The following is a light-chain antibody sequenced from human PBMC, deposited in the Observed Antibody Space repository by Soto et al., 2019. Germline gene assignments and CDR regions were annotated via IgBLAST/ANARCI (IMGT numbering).Light chain of an antibody. J-gene: IGKJ2*01. CDR2: ASY. CDR1: QSISSH. V-gene: IGKV1-39*01. CDR3: QHSYSTPRYT. Sequence: DIQITQSPSSLSASVGDRVTITCRASQSISSHLNWYQHKPGRPPRLLIFASYILEGGVPSRFSGSGSDTYFTLTIASLQPEDVATYYCQHSYSTPRYTFGQGTKVEI.